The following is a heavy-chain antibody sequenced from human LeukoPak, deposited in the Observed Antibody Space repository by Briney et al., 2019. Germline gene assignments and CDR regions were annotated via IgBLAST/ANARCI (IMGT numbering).Heavy chain of an antibody. D-gene: IGHD3-22*01. V-gene: IGHV3-21*01. J-gene: IGHJ6*04. CDR2: INSRSSYV. CDR1: GFTYSHNG. Sequence: GGSLRLSCVASGFTYSHNGMHWVRQAPGKGLEWVSSINSRSSYVYYADSVKGRFTISRDNAKNSLYLQMNSLRAEDTAVYYCARGPTMKMDVWGKGTTVTVSS. CDR3: ARGPTMKMDV.